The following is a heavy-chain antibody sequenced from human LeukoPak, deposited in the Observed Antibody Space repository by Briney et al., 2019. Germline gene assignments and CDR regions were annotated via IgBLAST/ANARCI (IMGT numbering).Heavy chain of an antibody. CDR3: ARGSMTTDGMDV. J-gene: IGHJ6*02. CDR2: ICTAGDT. D-gene: IGHD4-17*01. V-gene: IGHV3-13*01. Sequence: PGGSLRLSCAASGFTLSSYDMHWVRQATGKGLEWVSAICTAGDTYYPGSVKGRFTISRENAKNSLYLQMNSLRAGDTAVYYCARGSMTTDGMDVWGQGTTVTVSS. CDR1: GFTLSSYD.